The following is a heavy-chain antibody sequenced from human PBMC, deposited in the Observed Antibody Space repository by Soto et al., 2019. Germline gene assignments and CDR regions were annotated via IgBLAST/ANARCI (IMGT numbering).Heavy chain of an antibody. CDR3: ARVWYSGYETDAFDI. Sequence: ASVKVSCKASGYTFTSYAMHWVRQAPGQRLEWMGWINAGSGNTKYSQKFQGRVTITRDTSASTAYMELSSLRSEDTAVYYCARVWYSGYETDAFDIWGQGTMVTVSS. CDR2: INAGSGNT. J-gene: IGHJ3*02. D-gene: IGHD5-12*01. CDR1: GYTFTSYA. V-gene: IGHV1-3*01.